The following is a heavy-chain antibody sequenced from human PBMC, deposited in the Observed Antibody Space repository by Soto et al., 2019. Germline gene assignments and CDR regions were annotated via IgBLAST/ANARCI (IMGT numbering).Heavy chain of an antibody. J-gene: IGHJ4*02. CDR2: ISGSGGST. D-gene: IGHD4-17*01. CDR1: GFTFSSYA. CDR3: AKVTVVATTVTKSGSGYFDY. V-gene: IGHV3-23*01. Sequence: EVQLLESGGGLVQPGGSLRLSCAASGFTFSSYAMSWVRQAPGKGLEWVSAISGSGGSTYYADSVKGRFTISRDNSKNTLYLQMNSLRAEDTAVYYCAKVTVVATTVTKSGSGYFDYWGQGTLVTVSS.